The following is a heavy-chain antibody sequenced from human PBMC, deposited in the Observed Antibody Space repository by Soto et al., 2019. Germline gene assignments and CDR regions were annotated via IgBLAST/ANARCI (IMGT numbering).Heavy chain of an antibody. CDR3: GRDSGITMVRGVIITSDWFDP. J-gene: IGHJ5*02. CDR2: INTNTGNP. D-gene: IGHD3-10*01. Sequence: ASVKVSCKASGYTFTSYAMNWVRQAPGQGLEWMGWINTNTGNPTYAQGFTGRFVFSLDTSVSTAYLQICSLKAEDTAVYYCGRDSGITMVRGVIITSDWFDPWGQGTLVTVSS. CDR1: GYTFTSYA. V-gene: IGHV7-4-1*01.